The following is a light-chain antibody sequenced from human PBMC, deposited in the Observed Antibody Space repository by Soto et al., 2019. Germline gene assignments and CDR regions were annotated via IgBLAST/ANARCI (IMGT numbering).Light chain of an antibody. Sequence: AIQMTQSPSSLSASVGDRVTITCRASQDIGNDLGWYQQKPGKAPKLLIYAASSLQSGVPSGFSGSGSGTDFTLTISSLQAEDFATYSCLQHSNFPFTFGQGTKLHIK. CDR3: LQHSNFPFT. CDR1: QDIGND. V-gene: IGKV1-6*01. CDR2: AAS. J-gene: IGKJ2*01.